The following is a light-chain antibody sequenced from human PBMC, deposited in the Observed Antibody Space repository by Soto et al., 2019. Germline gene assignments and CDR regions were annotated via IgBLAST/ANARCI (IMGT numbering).Light chain of an antibody. CDR2: DVS. CDR1: SSDVGGYNY. Sequence: QSALTQPASVSGSPGQSITISCTGTSSDVGGYNYVSWYQQHPGKAPKLMIFDVSNRPSGVSNRFSGSKSGNTASLTISGLQAEDEADYYCSSYTSLSTYVFGTGTKVTVL. CDR3: SSYTSLSTYV. J-gene: IGLJ1*01. V-gene: IGLV2-14*01.